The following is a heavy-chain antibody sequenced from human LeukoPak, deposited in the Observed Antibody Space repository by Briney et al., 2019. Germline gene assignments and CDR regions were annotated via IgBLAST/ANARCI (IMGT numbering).Heavy chain of an antibody. V-gene: IGHV3-13*01. CDR2: IGPAGET. D-gene: IGHD1-14*01. CDR1: GFTFSSHD. Sequence: GGTLRLSCAASGFTFSSHDMHWVRQVTGKGLEWVSAIGPAGETYYPTSVKGRFTVSRENAKNSLYLQMNSLRAGDTAVYYCARGRSRATITWYIDLWGRGTLVTVSS. J-gene: IGHJ2*01. CDR3: ARGRSRATITWYIDL.